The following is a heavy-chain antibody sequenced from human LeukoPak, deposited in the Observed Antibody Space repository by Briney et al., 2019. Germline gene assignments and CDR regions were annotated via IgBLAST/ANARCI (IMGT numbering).Heavy chain of an antibody. V-gene: IGHV3-23*01. CDR2: ISGSGDST. Sequence: GGSLRLSCTASGFTFGDYDVSWVRQAPGKGLEWVSAISGSGDSTFYADSVKGRFTISRDNSKNTLYLQMNSLRAEDTVVYYCARDSIAAAGFEYFQHWGQGTLVTVSS. CDR3: ARDSIAAAGFEYFQH. J-gene: IGHJ1*01. D-gene: IGHD6-13*01. CDR1: GFTFGDYD.